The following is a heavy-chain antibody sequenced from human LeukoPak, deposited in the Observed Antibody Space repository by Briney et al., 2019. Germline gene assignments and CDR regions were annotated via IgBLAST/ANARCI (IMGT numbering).Heavy chain of an antibody. CDR3: AKASSSWYSEIDY. J-gene: IGHJ4*02. CDR1: GFNFIDYS. CDR2: IGISSGNT. D-gene: IGHD6-13*01. Sequence: GGSLRLSCAASGFNFIDYSVNWVRQAPGKGLEWISYIGISSGNTKYADSVKGRFTISRDKARNSLHLQMNSLRVEDTAVYYCAKASSSWYSEIDYWGQGTQVTVSS. V-gene: IGHV3-48*01.